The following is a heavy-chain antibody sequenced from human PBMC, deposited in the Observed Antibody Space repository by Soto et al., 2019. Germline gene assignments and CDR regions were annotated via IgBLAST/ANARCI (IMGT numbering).Heavy chain of an antibody. CDR2: IYYSGST. CDR1: CGSISSGDYY. V-gene: IGHV4-30-4*01. J-gene: IGHJ6*02. CDR3: ARACLSYYYGMDV. Sequence: PSETLSLTCTVSCGSISSGDYYWSWIRQPPGKGLEWIGYIYYSGSTYYNPSLKSRVTISVDTSKNQFSLKLSSVTAADTAVYYCARACLSYYYGMDVWGQGTTVTVSS.